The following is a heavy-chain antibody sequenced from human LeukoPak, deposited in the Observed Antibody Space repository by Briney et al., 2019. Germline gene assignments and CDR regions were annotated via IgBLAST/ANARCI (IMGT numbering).Heavy chain of an antibody. D-gene: IGHD5-18*01. J-gene: IGHJ5*02. CDR3: ARENRGSTYGWFDP. CDR2: INPNSGGT. Sequence: ASVKVSCKTSGYTFTAYYMHWVRQAPGQGLEWMGWINPNSGGTNYAQKFQGRITMTRDTSISTAYMELSRLRSDDTAMYYCARENRGSTYGWFDPWGQGTPVTVSS. V-gene: IGHV1-2*02. CDR1: GYTFTAYY.